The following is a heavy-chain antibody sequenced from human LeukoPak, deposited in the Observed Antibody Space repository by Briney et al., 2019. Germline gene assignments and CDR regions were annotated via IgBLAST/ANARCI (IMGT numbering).Heavy chain of an antibody. V-gene: IGHV3-66*01. Sequence: PGGSLRLSCAASGFTVSSNYMSWVRQAPGKGLEWVSVIYSGGSTYYADSVKGRFTISRDNSKNTLYLQMNSLRAEDTAVYYCARVENKWELLPNYFDYWGQGTLVTVSS. CDR1: GFTVSSNY. D-gene: IGHD1-26*01. CDR3: ARVENKWELLPNYFDY. J-gene: IGHJ4*02. CDR2: IYSGGST.